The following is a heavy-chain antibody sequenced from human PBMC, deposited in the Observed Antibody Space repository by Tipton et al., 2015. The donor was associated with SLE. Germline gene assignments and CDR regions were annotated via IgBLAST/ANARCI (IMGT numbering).Heavy chain of an antibody. CDR1: GGSISSYY. CDR2: IYTSGST. D-gene: IGHD6-19*01. V-gene: IGHV4-4*07. J-gene: IGHJ3*02. Sequence: TLSLICTVSGGSISSYYWSWIRQPAGKGLEWIGRIYTSGSTNYNPSLKSRVTISVDTSKNQFSLKLSSVTAADTAVYYCARSSGWHDAFDIWGQGTMVTVSS. CDR3: ARSSGWHDAFDI.